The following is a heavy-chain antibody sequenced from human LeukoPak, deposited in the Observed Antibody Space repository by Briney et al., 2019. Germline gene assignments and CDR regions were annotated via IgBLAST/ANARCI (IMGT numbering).Heavy chain of an antibody. J-gene: IGHJ4*02. D-gene: IGHD7-27*01. CDR2: IVVGSGNT. V-gene: IGHV1-58*01. Sequence: GASVKVSCKASGFTFTSSAVQWVRQARGQRLEWIGWIVVGSGNTNYAQKFQGRVTITADESTSTAYMELSSLRSEDTAVYYCARDPPGAFDYWGQGTLVTVSS. CDR3: ARDPPGAFDY. CDR1: GFTFTSSA.